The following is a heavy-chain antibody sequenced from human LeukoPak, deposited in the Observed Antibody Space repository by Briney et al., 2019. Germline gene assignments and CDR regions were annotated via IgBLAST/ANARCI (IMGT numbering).Heavy chain of an antibody. Sequence: GGSLRLSCAASGFTFSTYWMHWVRQAPGKGLVWVSRINSGGSSTAYADSVEGRFTISRDNAKNTLILHMNSLRAEDTAVYYCARDLAHYDSSGYYRDYWGQGTLVTVSS. J-gene: IGHJ4*02. CDR1: GFTFSTYW. CDR3: ARDLAHYDSSGYYRDY. D-gene: IGHD3-22*01. V-gene: IGHV3-74*03. CDR2: INSGGSST.